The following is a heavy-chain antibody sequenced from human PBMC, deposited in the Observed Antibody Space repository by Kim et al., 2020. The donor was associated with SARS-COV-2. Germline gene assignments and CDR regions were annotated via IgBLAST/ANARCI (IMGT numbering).Heavy chain of an antibody. J-gene: IGHJ4*02. CDR2: IYYSGST. V-gene: IGHV4-59*01. Sequence: SETLSLTCTVSGGSISSYYWSWIRQPPGKGLEWIGYIYYSGSTNYNPSLKSRVTISVDTSKNQFSLKLSSVTAADTAVYYCARVSYYDFWSGYYYFDYWGQGTLVTVSS. D-gene: IGHD3-3*01. CDR1: GGSISSYY. CDR3: ARVSYYDFWSGYYYFDY.